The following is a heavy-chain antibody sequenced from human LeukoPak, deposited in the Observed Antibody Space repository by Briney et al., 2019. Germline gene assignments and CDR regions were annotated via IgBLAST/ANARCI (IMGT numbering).Heavy chain of an antibody. CDR2: IYSSGNT. Sequence: GGSLRLSCAASGFTVSSNYMSWVRQAPGKGLEWVAVIYSSGNTKYADSVKGRFTISRDNSKNTLYLDMNSLRAEDTAVYYCAGGALYSSGGLNRVGPWGQGTLVTVSS. V-gene: IGHV3-53*01. D-gene: IGHD3-22*01. J-gene: IGHJ5*02. CDR3: AGGALYSSGGLNRVGP. CDR1: GFTVSSNY.